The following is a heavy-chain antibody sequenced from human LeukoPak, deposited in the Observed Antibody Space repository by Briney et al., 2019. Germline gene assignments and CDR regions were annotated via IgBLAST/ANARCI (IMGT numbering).Heavy chain of an antibody. CDR2: IIGSGDRT. Sequence: GGSLRLSCVTSGFTFSRFGMTWVRQPPGKGLEWVSGIIGSGDRTYYADSVEGRFTISRDNSKNTLSLQMTRLRAEDTAVYYCVRSAGNWGSRGTGYFDYWGQGTLVTVSS. CDR3: VRSAGNWGSRGTGYFDY. V-gene: IGHV3-23*01. J-gene: IGHJ4*02. CDR1: GFTFSRFG. D-gene: IGHD7-27*01.